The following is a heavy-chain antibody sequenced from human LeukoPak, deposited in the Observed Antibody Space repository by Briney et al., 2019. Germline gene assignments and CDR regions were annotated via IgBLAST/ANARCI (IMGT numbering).Heavy chain of an antibody. V-gene: IGHV3-21*01. J-gene: IGHJ6*03. CDR2: ISSSSSYI. D-gene: IGHD4-11*01. CDR3: ARDRVNYYMDV. CDR1: GFTFSSYS. Sequence: PGGSLTLSCAASGFTFSSYSMNWVRQAPGKGLEWVSSISSSSSYIYYADSVKGRFTISRDNAKNSLYLQMNSLRAEDTAVYYCARDRVNYYMDVWGKGTTVTVSS.